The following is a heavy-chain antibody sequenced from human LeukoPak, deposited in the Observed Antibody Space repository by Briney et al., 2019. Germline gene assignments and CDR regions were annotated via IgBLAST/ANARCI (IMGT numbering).Heavy chain of an antibody. V-gene: IGHV1-46*01. D-gene: IGHD6-19*01. CDR1: GYTFTSYY. Sequence: SVKVSCKASGYTFTSYYMQWVRQAPGQGLEWMGIINPSGGSTSYAQKFQGRVTMTRDTSISTAYMELSRLRSDDTAVYYCASIAVAGPFDYWGQGTLVTVSS. J-gene: IGHJ4*02. CDR3: ASIAVAGPFDY. CDR2: INPSGGST.